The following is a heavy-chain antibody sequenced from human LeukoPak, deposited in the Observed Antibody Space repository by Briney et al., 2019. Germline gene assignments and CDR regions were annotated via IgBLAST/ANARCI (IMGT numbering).Heavy chain of an antibody. Sequence: GGSLRLSCAVSGFTFSSYSMHWVRQAPGKGLEWVSYISRSSSATYDADSVKGRFTISRDNSKNTLYLQMNSLRAEDTAVYYCAKDHAVFDYWGQGTLVTVSS. V-gene: IGHV3-48*01. J-gene: IGHJ4*02. CDR1: GFTFSSYS. CDR2: ISRSSSAT. CDR3: AKDHAVFDY.